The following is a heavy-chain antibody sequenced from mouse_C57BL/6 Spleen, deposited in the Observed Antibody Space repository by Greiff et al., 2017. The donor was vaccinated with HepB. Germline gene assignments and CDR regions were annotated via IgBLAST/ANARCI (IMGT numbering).Heavy chain of an antibody. CDR2: IDPENGDT. Sequence: EVQLVESGAELVRPGASVKLSCTASGFNIKDDYMHWVKQRPEQGLEWIGWIDPENGDTEYASKFQAKATITADTSSNTAYLQLSSLTSEDTAVYYGTTSAWFACWGQGTLVTVSA. CDR3: TTSAWFAC. J-gene: IGHJ3*01. CDR1: GFNIKDDY. V-gene: IGHV14-4*01.